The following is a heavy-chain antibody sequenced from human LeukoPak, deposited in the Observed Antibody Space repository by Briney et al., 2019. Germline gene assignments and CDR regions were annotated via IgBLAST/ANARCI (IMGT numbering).Heavy chain of an antibody. CDR1: GFTFSSYA. CDR2: IWYDGSHK. CDR3: ARDLWSNSVDY. V-gene: IGHV3-33*01. Sequence: GGSLRLSCAASGFTFSSYAMHWVRQAPGKGLEWVAVIWYDGSHKYYADSVKGRFTISRDNSKNTLYLQMNSLRAEDTAVYYCARDLWSNSVDYWGQGTLVTVSS. D-gene: IGHD2-21*01. J-gene: IGHJ4*02.